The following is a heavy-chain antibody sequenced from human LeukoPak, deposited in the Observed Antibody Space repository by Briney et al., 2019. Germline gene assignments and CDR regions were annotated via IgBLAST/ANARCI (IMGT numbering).Heavy chain of an antibody. Sequence: ASVKVSCKASGYTFTGYYMHWVRQASGQGLEWMGWINPNSGGTNYAQKFQGRVTMTRDTSISTAYMELSRLRSDDTAVYYCARDLGQWLANYYYMDVWGKGTTVTISS. CDR1: GYTFTGYY. D-gene: IGHD6-19*01. CDR3: ARDLGQWLANYYYMDV. CDR2: INPNSGGT. J-gene: IGHJ6*03. V-gene: IGHV1-2*02.